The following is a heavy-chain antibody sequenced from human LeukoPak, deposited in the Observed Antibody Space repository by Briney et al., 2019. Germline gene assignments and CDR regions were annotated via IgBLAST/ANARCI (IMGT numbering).Heavy chain of an antibody. D-gene: IGHD4-23*01. CDR1: GFTFSGSA. CDR3: TRRDYGGNSGFFDY. J-gene: IGHJ4*02. Sequence: PGGSLRLSCAASGFTFSGSAMHWVRQASGKGLEWVGRIRSKANSYATAYAASVKGRFTISRDDSKNTAYLQMDSLKTEDTAVYYCTRRDYGGNSGFFDYWGQGTLVTVSS. V-gene: IGHV3-73*01. CDR2: IRSKANSYAT.